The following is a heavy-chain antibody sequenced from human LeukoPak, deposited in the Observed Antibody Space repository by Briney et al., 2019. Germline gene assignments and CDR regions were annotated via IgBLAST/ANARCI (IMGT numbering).Heavy chain of an antibody. CDR2: IYYSGST. CDR1: GGSISSSSYY. D-gene: IGHD1-26*01. Sequence: SETLSLTCTVSGGSISSSSYYWGWIRQPPGKGLEWIGSIYYSGSTYYNPSLKSRVTISVDTSKNQFSLKLSSVTAADTAVYYCARGLIYSGSYHWFDPWGQGTLVTVSS. J-gene: IGHJ5*02. V-gene: IGHV4-39*07. CDR3: ARGLIYSGSYHWFDP.